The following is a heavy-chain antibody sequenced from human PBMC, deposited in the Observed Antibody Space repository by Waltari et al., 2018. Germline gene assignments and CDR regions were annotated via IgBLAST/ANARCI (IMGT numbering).Heavy chain of an antibody. CDR1: GGSISSHY. V-gene: IGHV4-59*11. CDR2: IYYSGST. CDR3: ARGPPITIFGVVRPYYFDY. J-gene: IGHJ4*02. Sequence: QVQLQESGPGLVKPSETLSLTCTVSGGSISSHYWSWIRPPPGKGLEWIGYIYYSGSTNYNPSLKSRVTISVDTSKNQFSLKLSSVTAADTAVYYCARGPPITIFGVVRPYYFDYWGQGTLVTVSS. D-gene: IGHD3-3*01.